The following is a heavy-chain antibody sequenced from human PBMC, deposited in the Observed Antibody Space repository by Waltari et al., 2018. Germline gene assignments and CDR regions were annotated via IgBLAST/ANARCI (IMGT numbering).Heavy chain of an antibody. Sequence: EVQLLESGGGLVQPGGSLRLSCAASGFSFSNYAMSWVRQGPGEGLEWVSAISGRGTRVDFADSVKGRFTISDDTSKNTPYLQMDSLTAEDTAVYYCAKEGGDSQRARHFDYWGQGTLITVAS. V-gene: IGHV3-23*01. CDR2: ISGRGTRV. CDR3: AKEGGDSQRARHFDY. CDR1: GFSFSNYA. D-gene: IGHD3-16*01. J-gene: IGHJ4*02.